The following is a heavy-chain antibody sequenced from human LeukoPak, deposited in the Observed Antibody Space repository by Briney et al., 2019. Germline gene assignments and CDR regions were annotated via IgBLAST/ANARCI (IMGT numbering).Heavy chain of an antibody. J-gene: IGHJ4*02. CDR3: ARSNGDYPEDY. D-gene: IGHD4-17*01. V-gene: IGHV1-69*04. CDR2: IIPILGIA. Sequence: ASVKVSCKASGGTFSSYAISWVRQAPGQGLEWMGRIIPILGIANYAQKFQGRVTITADKSTSTAYMELSSLRSEDTAVYYCARSNGDYPEDYWGQGTLVTVSS. CDR1: GGTFSSYA.